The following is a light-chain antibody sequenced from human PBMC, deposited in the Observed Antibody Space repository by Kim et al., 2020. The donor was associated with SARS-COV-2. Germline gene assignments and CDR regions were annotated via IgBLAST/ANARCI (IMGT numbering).Light chain of an antibody. V-gene: IGKV1-5*03. CDR1: QSINRW. Sequence: AASVGDRVTNTCRASQSINRWLAWYQQKPGQTPNLLIYEASSLQSGVPSRFSGSGSGTEFTLTISSLQPDDFATYYCQQYNGAGTFGQGTKVDIK. CDR2: EAS. J-gene: IGKJ1*01. CDR3: QQYNGAGT.